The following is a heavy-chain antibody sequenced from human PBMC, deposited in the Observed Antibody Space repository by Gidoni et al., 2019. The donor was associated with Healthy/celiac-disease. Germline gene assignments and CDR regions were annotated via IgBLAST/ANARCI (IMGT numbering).Heavy chain of an antibody. CDR2: INPNSGGT. D-gene: IGHD6-19*01. V-gene: IGHV1-2*02. CDR1: GYTLTSYY. Sequence: QVQLVQSGAEVKKPGASVKVSCKASGYTLTSYYMHWGRQAPGQGLEWMGWINPNSGGTNYAQKFQGRVTMTRDTSISTAYMELSRLRSDDTAVYDCARDSGWDRNWFDPWGQGTLVTVSS. J-gene: IGHJ5*02. CDR3: ARDSGWDRNWFDP.